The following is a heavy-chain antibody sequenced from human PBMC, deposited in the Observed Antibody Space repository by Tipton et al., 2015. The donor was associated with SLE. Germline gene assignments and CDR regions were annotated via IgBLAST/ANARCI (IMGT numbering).Heavy chain of an antibody. V-gene: IGHV4-59*07. CDR2: INYSGST. CDR1: GGSISSHD. Sequence: TLSLTCTVSGGSISSHDWSWIRRPPGKALEWIAYINYSGSTNYNPSLKSRVTMSVNTSKNQFSLKLSSVTAADTAVYYCARRRGSSWYEDYFDYWGQGTLVTVSS. CDR3: ARRRGSSWYEDYFDY. J-gene: IGHJ4*02. D-gene: IGHD6-13*01.